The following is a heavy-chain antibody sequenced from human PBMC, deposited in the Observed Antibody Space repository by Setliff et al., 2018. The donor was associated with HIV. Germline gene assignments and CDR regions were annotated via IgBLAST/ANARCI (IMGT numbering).Heavy chain of an antibody. CDR3: ARVVWMAAAGTIDYYYYGMDI. Sequence: SETLSLTCAVYGVSFSGYYWSWIRQPPGKGLERIGEINHRGITNYSPSLKSRVTISVDTSKNQFSLKLRSVTAADTAVYYCARVVWMAAAGTIDYYYYGMDIWGQGTTVTVSS. CDR2: INHRGIT. CDR1: GVSFSGYY. V-gene: IGHV4-34*01. D-gene: IGHD6-13*01. J-gene: IGHJ6*02.